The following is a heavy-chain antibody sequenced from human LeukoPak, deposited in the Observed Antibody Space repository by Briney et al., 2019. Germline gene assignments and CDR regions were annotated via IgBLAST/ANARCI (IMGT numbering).Heavy chain of an antibody. Sequence: SQTLSLTSTVSGASISSGSFYWNWIRQPAGKGLEWVGRSYSSGSYNYNPSLKSRVTISVDTSKNQFSLKLTSVTATDTAVYYCARAYSPTDYFDYWGQGTLVTVSS. CDR3: ARAYSPTDYFDY. D-gene: IGHD6-13*01. CDR2: SYSSGSY. V-gene: IGHV4-61*02. J-gene: IGHJ4*02. CDR1: GASISSGSFY.